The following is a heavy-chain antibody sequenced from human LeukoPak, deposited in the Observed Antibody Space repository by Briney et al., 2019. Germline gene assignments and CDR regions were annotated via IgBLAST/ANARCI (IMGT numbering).Heavy chain of an antibody. CDR1: GDTFSSYA. D-gene: IGHD3-10*01. V-gene: IGHV1-69*04. CDR2: IIPILGIA. J-gene: IGHJ4*02. CDR3: AREKITMVRGVMEGFVVY. Sequence: SEKVSCKASGDTFSSYAISWVRQAPGQGLEWMGRIIPILGIANYAQKFQGRVTITADKSTSTAYMELSSLRSEDTAVYYCAREKITMVRGVMEGFVVYWGQGTLVTVSS.